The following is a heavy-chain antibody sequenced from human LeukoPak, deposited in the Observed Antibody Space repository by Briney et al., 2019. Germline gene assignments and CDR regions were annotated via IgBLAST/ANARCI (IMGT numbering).Heavy chain of an antibody. J-gene: IGHJ4*02. Sequence: ASVKVSCKASGGTFSSYAISWVRQAPGQGLECMGGIIPIFGTANYAQKFQGRVTITADESTSTAYMELSSLRSEDTAVYYCARGHSGSYNYFDYWGQGTLVTVSS. V-gene: IGHV1-69*13. CDR1: GGTFSSYA. D-gene: IGHD1-26*01. CDR2: IIPIFGTA. CDR3: ARGHSGSYNYFDY.